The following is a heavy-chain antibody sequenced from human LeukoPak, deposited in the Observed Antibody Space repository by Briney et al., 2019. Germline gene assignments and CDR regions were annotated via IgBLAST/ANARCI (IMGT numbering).Heavy chain of an antibody. CDR2: IYYSGST. D-gene: IGHD3-16*01. Sequence: SETLSLTCTVSGGSISSGDYYRRWLRQPPGTGLEWIGYIYYSGSTYYNPSLKSRVTISVDTSKNQFSLKLSSVTAADTAVYYCARAIWAWFDPWGQGTLVTVSS. V-gene: IGHV4-30-4*01. J-gene: IGHJ5*02. CDR1: GGSISSGDYY. CDR3: ARAIWAWFDP.